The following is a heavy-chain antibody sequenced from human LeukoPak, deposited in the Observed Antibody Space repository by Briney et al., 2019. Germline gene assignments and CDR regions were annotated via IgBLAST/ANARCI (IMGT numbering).Heavy chain of an antibody. Sequence: TGGSLRLSCAASGFTFSSYSMNWVRQAPGKGLDWVSSITRISTSTYYTYSVRGRFTISRDNAKNSLYLQMNSLRAEDTAVYYCARDNWNDAPGGFDPWGQGTLVTVSS. CDR2: ITRISTST. J-gene: IGHJ5*02. D-gene: IGHD1-20*01. CDR1: GFTFSSYS. CDR3: ARDNWNDAPGGFDP. V-gene: IGHV3-21*01.